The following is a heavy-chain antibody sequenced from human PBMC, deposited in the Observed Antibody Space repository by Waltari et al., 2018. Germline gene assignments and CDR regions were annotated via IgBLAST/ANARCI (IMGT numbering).Heavy chain of an antibody. CDR2: ISYDGSNK. CDR1: GFTFSSYG. D-gene: IGHD5-12*01. J-gene: IGHJ6*02. Sequence: QVQLVESGGGVVQPGRSLRLSCAASGFTFSSYGMHWVRQAPGQGVEWVAVISYDGSNKYYADSVKGRFTISRDNSKNTLYLQMNSLRAEDTAVYYCAKDHFAKWLLRYYYGMDVWGQGTTVTVSS. CDR3: AKDHFAKWLLRYYYGMDV. V-gene: IGHV3-30*18.